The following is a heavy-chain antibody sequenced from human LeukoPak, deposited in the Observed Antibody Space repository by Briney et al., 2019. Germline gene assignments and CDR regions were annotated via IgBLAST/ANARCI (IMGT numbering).Heavy chain of an antibody. D-gene: IGHD6-13*01. CDR3: ARGRIAHSADFDY. V-gene: IGHV4-38-2*02. J-gene: IGHJ4*02. CDR2: IYYSGST. Sequence: PSETLSLTCTVSDYSISNGYFWGWIRQPPGKGLEWIGNIYYSGSTNYNPSLKSRVTISIDTSKSQFSLKLTSVTAADTAVYYCARGRIAHSADFDYWGQGTLVTVSS. CDR1: DYSISNGYF.